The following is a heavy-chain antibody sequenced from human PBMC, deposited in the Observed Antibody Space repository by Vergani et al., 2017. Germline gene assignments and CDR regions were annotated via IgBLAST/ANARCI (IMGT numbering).Heavy chain of an antibody. V-gene: IGHV4-38-2*02. D-gene: IGHD3-10*01. CDR2: IYHSGST. J-gene: IGHJ4*02. Sequence: QVQLQESGPGLVKPSETLSLTCAVSGYSISSGYYWGWIRQPPGKGLEWIGSIYHSGSTNYNPSLKSRVTISVDTSKNQFSLKLSSVTAADTAVYYCARDGGFGELMMDYWGQGTLVTVSS. CDR3: ARDGGFGELMMDY. CDR1: GYSISSGYY.